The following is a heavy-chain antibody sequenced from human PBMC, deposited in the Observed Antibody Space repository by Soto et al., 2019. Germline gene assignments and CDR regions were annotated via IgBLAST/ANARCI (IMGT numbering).Heavy chain of an antibody. CDR3: ARDGTYYDFWSGQDNWFDP. D-gene: IGHD3-3*01. V-gene: IGHV1-2*02. CDR1: GYTFTGYY. J-gene: IGHJ5*02. CDR2: INPNSGGT. Sequence: QVQLVQSGAEVKKPGASVKVSCKASGYTFTGYYMHWVRQAPGQGLEWMGWINPNSGGTNYAQKFQGRVTMTRDTSISTAYMELSRLRSDDTAAYYCARDGTYYDFWSGQDNWFDPWGQGTLVTVSS.